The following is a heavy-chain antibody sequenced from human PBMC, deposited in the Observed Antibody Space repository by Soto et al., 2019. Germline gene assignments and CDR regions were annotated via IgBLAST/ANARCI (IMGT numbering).Heavy chain of an antibody. D-gene: IGHD2-21*02. Sequence: PSETLSLTCTVSGGSISSSSYYWGWIRQPPGKGLEWIGSIYYSGSTYYNPSLKSRVTISVDNSKNTLYLQMNSLRAEDTAVYYCARDTARTNYYYGMDVWGQGTTVTVSS. CDR1: GGSISSSSYY. CDR2: IYYSGST. J-gene: IGHJ6*02. V-gene: IGHV4-39*07. CDR3: ARDTARTNYYYGMDV.